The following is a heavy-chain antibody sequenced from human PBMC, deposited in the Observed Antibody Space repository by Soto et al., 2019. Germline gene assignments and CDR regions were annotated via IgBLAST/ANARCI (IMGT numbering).Heavy chain of an antibody. J-gene: IGHJ5*02. D-gene: IGHD2-15*01. CDR1: GFSLNSRGMA. Sequence: QITLKESAPTLVKPTQTLTLTCTFSGFSLNSRGMAVSWIRQPPGKALEWLALIYWDDDKRYSPSLKSRITITKDPSKNQEVLTMTNMDPVDTATYFCAHQNVESPTREWFDPWGPGTQVTVSS. CDR2: IYWDDDK. CDR3: AHQNVESPTREWFDP. V-gene: IGHV2-5*02.